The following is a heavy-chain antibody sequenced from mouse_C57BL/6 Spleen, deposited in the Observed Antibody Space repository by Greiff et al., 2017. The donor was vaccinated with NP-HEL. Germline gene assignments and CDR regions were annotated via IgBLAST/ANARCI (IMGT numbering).Heavy chain of an antibody. J-gene: IGHJ4*01. CDR1: GFSLTSYG. CDR2: IWSGGST. CDR3: ARNGYSNYEGYYAMDY. V-gene: IGHV2-2*01. Sequence: QVQLQQSGPGLVQPSQSLSITCTVSGFSLTSYGVHWVRQSPGKGLEWLGVIWSGGSTDYNAAFISRLSISKDNSKSQVFFKMNSLQADDTAIYYCARNGYSNYEGYYAMDYWGQGTSVTVSS. D-gene: IGHD2-5*01.